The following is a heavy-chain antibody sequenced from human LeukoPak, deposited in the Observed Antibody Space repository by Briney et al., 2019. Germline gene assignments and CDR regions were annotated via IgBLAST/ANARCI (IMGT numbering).Heavy chain of an antibody. J-gene: IGHJ4*02. CDR3: ARPRLGSAWYFDY. CDR1: GFSLSSYE. V-gene: IGHV3-48*03. CDR2: ISTSSSTI. D-gene: IGHD6-19*01. Sequence: GGSLRLSCVASGFSLSSYEMNWVRQAPGKGPEWLAYISTSSSTINYADSVGGRFTISRDDAKSLLYLQMSGLRVEDTALYYCARPRLGSAWYFDYWGRGTLVSVSS.